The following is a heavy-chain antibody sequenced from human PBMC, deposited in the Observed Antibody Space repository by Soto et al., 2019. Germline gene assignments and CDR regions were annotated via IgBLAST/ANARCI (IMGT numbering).Heavy chain of an antibody. CDR2: IWSDGTKK. D-gene: IGHD6-13*01. CDR3: ARDWWEEPAGKETVSQFDY. Sequence: QVHLVESAGGVVQPGRSLTLSCTASGFAFSNYGIHWVRQAPGRGLEWVAVIWSDGTKKFYAGSVRGRFTISRDNSKNTIYLQMNSLRAEDTAVYYCARDWWEEPAGKETVSQFDYWGQGTLVTVSS. J-gene: IGHJ4*02. V-gene: IGHV3-33*01. CDR1: GFAFSNYG.